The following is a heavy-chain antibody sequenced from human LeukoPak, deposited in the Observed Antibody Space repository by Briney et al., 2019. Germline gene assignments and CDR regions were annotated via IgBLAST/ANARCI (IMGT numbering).Heavy chain of an antibody. J-gene: IGHJ4*02. V-gene: IGHV1-8*01. Sequence: ASVKVSCKASGYTFTSYDINWVRQATGQGLEWMGWRNPNSGNTGYAQKFQGRVTMTRNTSISTAYMELSSLRSEDTAVYYCARGRVRRGDYYGFWGQGSLVTVSS. CDR3: ARGRVRRGDYYGF. CDR2: RNPNSGNT. D-gene: IGHD3-10*01. CDR1: GYTFTSYD.